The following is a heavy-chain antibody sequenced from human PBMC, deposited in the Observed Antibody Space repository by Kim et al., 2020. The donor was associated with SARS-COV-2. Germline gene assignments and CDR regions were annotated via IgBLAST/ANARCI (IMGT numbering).Heavy chain of an antibody. CDR1: GLPFRSNS. Sequence: GGSLRLSCAASGLPFRSNSINWVRQAPGKGLEWVSYIDSSSRTIHYADSVKGRFTISRDNAKNSVYLQMSSLKDEDTAVYYCARAPMGGVDNIGTFHYYGMDVWGQGTTVTVSS. CDR2: IDSSSRTI. J-gene: IGHJ6*02. CDR3: ARAPMGGVDNIGTFHYYGMDV. D-gene: IGHD5-12*01. V-gene: IGHV3-48*02.